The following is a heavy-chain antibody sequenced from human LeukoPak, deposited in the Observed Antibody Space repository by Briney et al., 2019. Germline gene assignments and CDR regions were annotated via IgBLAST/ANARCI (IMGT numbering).Heavy chain of an antibody. D-gene: IGHD3-9*01. Sequence: PSETLSLTCAVSGASVSSGAYYWSWIRQPPGKGLEWIGEINHSGSTNYNPSLKSRVTISVDTSKNQFSLKLSSVTAADTAVYYCARGKHDILTGYYKGYYFDYWGQGTLVTVSS. J-gene: IGHJ4*02. CDR3: ARGKHDILTGYYKGYYFDY. CDR1: GASVSSGAYY. CDR2: INHSGST. V-gene: IGHV4-34*01.